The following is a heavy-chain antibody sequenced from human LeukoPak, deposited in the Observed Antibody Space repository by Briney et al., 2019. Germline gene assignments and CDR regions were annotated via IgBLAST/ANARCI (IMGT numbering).Heavy chain of an antibody. Sequence: GGSLRLSCAASGFTFSSYAMSWVRQAPGKGLEWVSAISGSGGSTYYADSVKGRSTISRDNSKNTLYLQMNSLRAEDTAVYYCAKHGGVVVTVPFDYWGQGTLVTVSS. J-gene: IGHJ4*02. CDR1: GFTFSSYA. D-gene: IGHD2-21*02. CDR3: AKHGGVVVTVPFDY. CDR2: ISGSGGST. V-gene: IGHV3-23*01.